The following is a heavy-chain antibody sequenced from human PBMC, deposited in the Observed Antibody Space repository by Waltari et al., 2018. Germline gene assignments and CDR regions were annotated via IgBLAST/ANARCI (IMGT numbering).Heavy chain of an antibody. CDR2: IRYDEKNI. V-gene: IGHV3-30*02. CDR3: TRDSNYVDYGGGFDF. D-gene: IGHD4-17*01. Sequence: QVQLMESGGGVVQPGASLRLSCAASGFTFTTYTMHWVRQAPGKGLEWVAFIRYDEKNIFYADSVKGRFTISRDTSKNILFLQMNYLRVEDTAVYYCTRDSNYVDYGGGFDFWGQGTLVTVSS. CDR1: GFTFTTYT. J-gene: IGHJ4*02.